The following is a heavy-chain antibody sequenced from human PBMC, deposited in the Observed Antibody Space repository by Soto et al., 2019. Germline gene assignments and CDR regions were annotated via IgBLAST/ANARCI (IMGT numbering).Heavy chain of an antibody. Sequence: WGTLGLSCAASGFTFSGCYMRWIRRSPGKELVWVSYISSSDTIISYAYSVKGRFTVSRDNAKNSLYLQMNSLRAEDTAVYYCAYDLGYYDSSGYFDSWGQGTLVTVSS. CDR3: AYDLGYYDSSGYFDS. D-gene: IGHD3-22*01. CDR2: ISSSDTII. V-gene: IGHV3-11*01. J-gene: IGHJ4*02. CDR1: GFTFSGCY.